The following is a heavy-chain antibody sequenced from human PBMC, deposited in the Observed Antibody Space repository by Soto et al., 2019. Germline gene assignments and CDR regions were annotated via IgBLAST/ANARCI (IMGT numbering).Heavy chain of an antibody. CDR1: GFTFSSYG. V-gene: IGHV3-33*01. CDR2: IWYDGSNK. CDR3: ARDLNYYYYYGMDV. J-gene: IGHJ6*02. Sequence: LRLSCAASGFTFSSYGMHWVRQAPGKGLEWVAVIWYDGSNKYYADSVKGRFTISRDNSKNTLYLQMNSLRAEDTAVYYCARDLNYYYYYGMDVWGQGTTVTVSS.